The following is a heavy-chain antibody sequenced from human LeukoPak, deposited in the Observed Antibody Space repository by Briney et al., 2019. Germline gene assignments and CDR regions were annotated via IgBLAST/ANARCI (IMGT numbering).Heavy chain of an antibody. V-gene: IGHV3-66*01. CDR2: IYSGGST. J-gene: IGHJ6*02. CDR1: GFTFSNAW. Sequence: GGSLRLSCAASGFTFSNAWMNWVRQAPGKGLEWVSVIYSGGSTYYADSVKGRFTISRDNSKNTLYLQMNSLRAEDTAVYYCARDLAPSYYGMDVWGQGTTVTVSS. CDR3: ARDLAPSYYGMDV. D-gene: IGHD2-15*01.